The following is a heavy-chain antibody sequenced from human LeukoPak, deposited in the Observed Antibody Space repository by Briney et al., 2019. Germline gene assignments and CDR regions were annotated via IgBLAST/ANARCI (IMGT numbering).Heavy chain of an antibody. J-gene: IGHJ3*02. V-gene: IGHV1-3*01. CDR2: INVDKGNT. D-gene: IGHD6-13*01. Sequence: ASVTVSCKASGYTFTSYTMHWVRQAPEQRLEWMGWINVDKGNTKYSQKFQDRVIISWDTSAGTAYMELSSLRSEDTAVFYCARGSSTWSNAFDTWGQGTMVTVSS. CDR3: ARGSSTWSNAFDT. CDR1: GYTFTSYT.